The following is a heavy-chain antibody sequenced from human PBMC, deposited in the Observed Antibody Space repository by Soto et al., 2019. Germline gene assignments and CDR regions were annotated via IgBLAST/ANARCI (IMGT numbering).Heavy chain of an antibody. CDR2: IIPIFGTA. CDR3: ASVGSTSIAARIFDY. D-gene: IGHD6-6*01. J-gene: IGHJ4*02. Sequence: SVKVSCKASGGTFSSYAISWVRQAPGQGLEWMGGIIPIFGTANYAQKFQGRVTITADASTSTAYMELSSLRSEDTAVYYCASVGSTSIAARIFDYWGQGTLVTVSS. CDR1: GGTFSSYA. V-gene: IGHV1-69*13.